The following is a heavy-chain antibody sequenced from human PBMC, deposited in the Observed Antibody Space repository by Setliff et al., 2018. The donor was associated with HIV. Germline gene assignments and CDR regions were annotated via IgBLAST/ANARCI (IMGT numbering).Heavy chain of an antibody. D-gene: IGHD3-10*01. CDR2: MHYSGTT. Sequence: TSETLSLTCTVSGGSTSSSSNYWGWIRQPPGKGLEWIGNMHYSGTTYYNASLKSRVTISVDTSKNELSLNLRSVTAADTAVYYCARAGNFGDWDGFDVWGQGTMVTVSS. J-gene: IGHJ3*01. V-gene: IGHV4-39*07. CDR3: ARAGNFGDWDGFDV. CDR1: GGSTSSSSNY.